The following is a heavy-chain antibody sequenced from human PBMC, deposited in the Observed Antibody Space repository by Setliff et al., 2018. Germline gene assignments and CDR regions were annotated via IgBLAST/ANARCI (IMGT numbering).Heavy chain of an antibody. CDR3: ARVTNWGLDLRFDP. D-gene: IGHD7-27*01. J-gene: IGHJ5*02. CDR2: INVSGGSA. V-gene: IGHV1-46*01. CDR1: GGTFSSDV. Sequence: ASVKVSCKASGGTFSSDVITWVRQAPGQGLEWMGIINVSGGSASYAQKFQGRVTVTTDTSTTTAYMELRSLRADDTAVYYCARVTNWGLDLRFDPWGQGILVTVSS.